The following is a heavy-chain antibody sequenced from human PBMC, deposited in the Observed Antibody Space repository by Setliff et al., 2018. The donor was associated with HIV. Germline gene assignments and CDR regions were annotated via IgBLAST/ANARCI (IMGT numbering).Heavy chain of an antibody. D-gene: IGHD2-2*03. V-gene: IGHV3-15*01. J-gene: IGHJ3*02. CDR2: VKSQSNGGTI. CDR1: GFTFTNAW. CDR3: TTIGYCRGTTCRSAFDI. Sequence: PGESLKISCAASGFTFTNAWMSWVRQAPGKGLEWVGRVKSQSNGGTIDYGEPVKGRFTMSRDDSKDTVHLEMNSLKTEDTAVYFCTTIGYCRGTTCRSAFDIWGQGTMVTVSS.